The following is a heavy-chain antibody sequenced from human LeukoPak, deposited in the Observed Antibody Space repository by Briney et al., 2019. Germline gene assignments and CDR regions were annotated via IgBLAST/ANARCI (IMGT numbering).Heavy chain of an antibody. D-gene: IGHD2-21*02. CDR3: ANTARVDAFDI. J-gene: IGHJ3*02. V-gene: IGHV3-23*01. CDR2: ISGSGGTT. Sequence: GGSLRLSRAASGFTFSNYPMSWVRQAPGKGLEWVSAISGSGGTTYYADSVKGRFTISRDNSRNTLYLQMNSLRAEDTALYYCANTARVDAFDIWGQGTMVTGSS. CDR1: GFTFSNYP.